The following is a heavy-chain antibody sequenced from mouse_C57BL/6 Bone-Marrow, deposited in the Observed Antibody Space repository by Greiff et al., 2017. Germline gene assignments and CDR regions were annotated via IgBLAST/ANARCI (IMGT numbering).Heavy chain of an antibody. CDR1: GFTFSDYG. J-gene: IGHJ3*01. Sequence: DVKLVESGGGLVKPGGSLKLSCAASGFTFSDYGMHWVRQAPEKGLEWVAYISSGSSTIYYADTVKGRFTISRDNAKNTLFLHMTSLRSEDTAMYYCARGIYGNYDAYWGQGTLVTVSA. V-gene: IGHV5-17*01. D-gene: IGHD2-1*01. CDR3: ARGIYGNYDAY. CDR2: ISSGSSTI.